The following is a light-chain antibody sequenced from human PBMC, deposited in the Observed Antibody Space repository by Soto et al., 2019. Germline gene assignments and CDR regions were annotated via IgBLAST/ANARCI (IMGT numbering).Light chain of an antibody. CDR1: QSVSSY. J-gene: IGKJ3*01. CDR3: QQRANWPPFT. Sequence: EIVLTQSPATLSLSPGERATLSCRASQSVSSYVAWYQQKPGQAPRLLIYDASNRASGIPARFSGSGSGTDFTLTISSLEPEAFAVYYCQQRANWPPFTFGPGTKVAIK. CDR2: DAS. V-gene: IGKV3-11*01.